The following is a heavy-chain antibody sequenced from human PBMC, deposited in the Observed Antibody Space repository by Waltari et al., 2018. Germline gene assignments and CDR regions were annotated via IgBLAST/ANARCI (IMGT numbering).Heavy chain of an antibody. J-gene: IGHJ4*02. CDR2: IWYDGSNK. CDR3: AREGYSSGWPHYFDY. CDR1: GFTFSTYG. D-gene: IGHD6-19*01. Sequence: QVQLVESGGGVVQPGRSLRLSCAASGFTFSTYGMPWVRHAPGKGLEWVAVIWYDGSNKYYADSVKGRFTISRDNSKNTLYLQMNSLRAEDTAVYYCAREGYSSGWPHYFDYWGQGTLVTVSS. V-gene: IGHV3-33*01.